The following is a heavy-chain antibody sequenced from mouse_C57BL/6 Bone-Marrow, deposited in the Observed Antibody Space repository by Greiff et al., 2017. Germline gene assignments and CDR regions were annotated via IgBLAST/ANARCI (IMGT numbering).Heavy chain of an antibody. D-gene: IGHD1-1*01. CDR2: ISYSGST. J-gene: IGHJ4*01. Sequence: EVKLVESGPGLAKPSQTLSLTCSVTGYSITSAYWNWIRKFPGNKLEYMGYISYSGSTYYNPSLKRRISITRDTSKHQYYLQLNSVTTEATATYCCARTVVATGAMDYWGQGTSVTVSS. CDR1: GYSITSAY. CDR3: ARTVVATGAMDY. V-gene: IGHV3-8*01.